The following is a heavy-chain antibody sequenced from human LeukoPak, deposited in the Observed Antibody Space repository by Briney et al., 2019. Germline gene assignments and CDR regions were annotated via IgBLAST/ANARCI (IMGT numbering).Heavy chain of an antibody. V-gene: IGHV1-69*04. CDR3: ARTFYDSSGWYIDY. CDR1: GYTFTSYG. D-gene: IGHD6-19*01. Sequence: GASVKVSCKASGYTFTSYGISWVRQAPGQGLEWMGRIIPILGIANYAQKFQGRVTITADRSTSTAYMELSSLRSEDTAVYYCARTFYDSSGWYIDYWGQGTLVTVSS. J-gene: IGHJ4*02. CDR2: IIPILGIA.